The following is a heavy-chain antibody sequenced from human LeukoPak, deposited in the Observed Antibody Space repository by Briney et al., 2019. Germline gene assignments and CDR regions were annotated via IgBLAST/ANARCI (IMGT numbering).Heavy chain of an antibody. J-gene: IGHJ6*02. CDR2: IYYSGST. V-gene: IGHV4-59*08. Sequence: SETLSLTCTVSVGSISSYYWSLIRQPPGKGLEWIGYIYYSGSTNYNPSLKSRVTISVDTSKNQFSLKLSSVTAADTAVYYCARHGYGYNYYYYYYGMDVWGQGTTVTVSS. D-gene: IGHD5-24*01. CDR1: VGSISSYY. CDR3: ARHGYGYNYYYYYYGMDV.